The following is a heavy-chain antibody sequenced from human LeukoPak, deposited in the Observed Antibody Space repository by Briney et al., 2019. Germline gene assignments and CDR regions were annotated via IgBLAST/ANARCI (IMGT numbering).Heavy chain of an antibody. CDR3: ARARYYYDSSGYYPGP. D-gene: IGHD3-22*01. CDR2: INHSGST. Sequence: PSETLSLTCAVCGGSFSGYYWSWIRQPPGKGLEWIGEINHSGSTNYNPSLKSRVTISVDTSKNQFSLKLSSVTAADTAVYYCARARYYYDSSGYYPGPWGQGTLVTVSS. CDR1: GGSFSGYY. V-gene: IGHV4-34*01. J-gene: IGHJ5*02.